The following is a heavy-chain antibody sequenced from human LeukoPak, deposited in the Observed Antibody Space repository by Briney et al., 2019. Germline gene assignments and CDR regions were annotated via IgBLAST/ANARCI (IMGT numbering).Heavy chain of an antibody. Sequence: TGGSLRLSCAASGFTFSNYWMSWVRQAPEKGLEWVANIKQDGSIKQYVDSMKGRFTISRDNAKNSLYLQMNSPRVEDTAVYYCARDRDDGGFEYWGQGTLVTVSS. D-gene: IGHD4-23*01. J-gene: IGHJ4*02. CDR1: GFTFSNYW. CDR3: ARDRDDGGFEY. V-gene: IGHV3-7*01. CDR2: IKQDGSIK.